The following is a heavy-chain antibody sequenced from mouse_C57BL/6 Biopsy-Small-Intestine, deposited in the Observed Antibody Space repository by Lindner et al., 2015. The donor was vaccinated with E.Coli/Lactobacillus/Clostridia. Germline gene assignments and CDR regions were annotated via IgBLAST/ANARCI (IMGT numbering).Heavy chain of an antibody. D-gene: IGHD2-12*01. CDR2: IYPGSGST. V-gene: IGHV1-55*01. Sequence: VQLQESGAELVKPGASVKMSCKASGYTFTSYWITWVKQRPGLGLEWIGDIYPGSGSTNYNEKFKSKATLTVDTSSSTAYMQLSSLTSEDSAVYYCARRYNYDAYWYFDVWGTGTTVAVSS. J-gene: IGHJ1*03. CDR3: ARRYNYDAYWYFDV. CDR1: GYTFTSYW.